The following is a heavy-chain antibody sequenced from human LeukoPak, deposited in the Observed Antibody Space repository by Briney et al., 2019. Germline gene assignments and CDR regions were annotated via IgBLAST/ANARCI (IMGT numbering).Heavy chain of an antibody. Sequence: SETLSLTCTVSGGSISSYYWSWIRQPAGKGLEWIGRIYRRGSTHYNPSLKSRVTISMDTSKNQFSLKLSSVTAADTAVYYCARGVRNYYDSSGYYLFDYWGQGTLVTVSS. V-gene: IGHV4-4*07. CDR2: IYRRGST. CDR1: GGSISSYY. CDR3: ARGVRNYYDSSGYYLFDY. J-gene: IGHJ4*02. D-gene: IGHD3-22*01.